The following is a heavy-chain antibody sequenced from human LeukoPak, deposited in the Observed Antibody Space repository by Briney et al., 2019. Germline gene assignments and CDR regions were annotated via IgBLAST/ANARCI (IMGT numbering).Heavy chain of an antibody. Sequence: SQTLSLTCTVSGGSISSYYWSWIRQPPGKGLEWIGYIYYSGSTNYNPSLKSRVTISVDTSKNQFSLKLSSVTAADTAVYYCARDRWVYYGSGTHWFDPWGQGTLVTVSS. J-gene: IGHJ5*02. V-gene: IGHV4-59*01. CDR2: IYYSGST. CDR3: ARDRWVYYGSGTHWFDP. CDR1: GGSISSYY. D-gene: IGHD3-10*01.